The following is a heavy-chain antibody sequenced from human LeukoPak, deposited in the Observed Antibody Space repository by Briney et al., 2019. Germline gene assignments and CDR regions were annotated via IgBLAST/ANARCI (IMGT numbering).Heavy chain of an antibody. D-gene: IGHD1-26*01. J-gene: IGHJ2*01. V-gene: IGHV1-46*01. CDR3: ARDWKGNQWEVGLVIGL. CDR2: INPSGGGT. CDR1: GYTFTNYY. Sequence: ASVNVSCKASGYTFTNYYIHWVRQAPGQGLEWMGIINPSGGGTSCAQKFQGRVTMTRDTSTSTVYMELSSLRSEDTAVYYCARDWKGNQWEVGLVIGLWGRGTLVTVSS.